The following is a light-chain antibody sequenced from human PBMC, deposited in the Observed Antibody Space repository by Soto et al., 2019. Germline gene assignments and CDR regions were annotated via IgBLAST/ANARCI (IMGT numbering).Light chain of an antibody. CDR3: AAWDDSLNGVV. Sequence: QSVVTQPPSASGTPGQRVTIACSGSSSNIGRIHWYQQLPGTTPKLLIYSNDQRPSGVPDRFSGSKSGSSASLAISGLQSEDEADYYCAAWDDSLNGVVFGGGTKLTVL. CDR2: SND. CDR1: SSNIGR. V-gene: IGLV1-44*01. J-gene: IGLJ2*01.